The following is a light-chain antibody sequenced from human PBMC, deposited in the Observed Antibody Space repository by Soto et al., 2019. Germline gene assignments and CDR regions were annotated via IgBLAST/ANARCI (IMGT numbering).Light chain of an antibody. V-gene: IGKV3-15*01. CDR2: GAS. Sequence: EIVMTQSPAILSVSPGEGATLSCRASQSVGSDLAWYQQKPGQPPRLLIYGASTRATGIPARFSGGGSGTDFTLTISSLQSEDFAVYYCQHHNNWPPYTFGQGTK. J-gene: IGKJ2*01. CDR3: QHHNNWPPYT. CDR1: QSVGSD.